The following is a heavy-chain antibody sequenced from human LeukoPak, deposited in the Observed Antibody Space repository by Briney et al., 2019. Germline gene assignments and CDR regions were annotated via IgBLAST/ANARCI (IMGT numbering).Heavy chain of an antibody. J-gene: IGHJ4*02. D-gene: IGHD1-26*01. CDR3: TRDPSGSSRDDY. CDR2: IRSKAYGGTT. V-gene: IGHV3-49*04. Sequence: GGSLRLSCTASGFTFGDYAVSWVRQAPGKGLEWVGFIRSKAYGGTTEYAASVKGRFTISRDDSKSIAYLQMNSLKTEDTAVYYCTRDPSGSSRDDYWGQGTLVTVSS. CDR1: GFTFGDYA.